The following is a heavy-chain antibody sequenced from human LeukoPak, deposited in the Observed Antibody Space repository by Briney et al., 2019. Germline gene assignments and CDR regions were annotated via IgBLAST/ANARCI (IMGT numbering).Heavy chain of an antibody. CDR2: INHSGST. CDR3: ARGYQQFDP. J-gene: IGHJ5*02. Sequence: SETLSLTCAVYGVSFSGYYWSWVRQPPGKGLECIGEINHSGSTNYNPSLKSRVTISVDTSKNQFSLKLSSVTAADTAVYYCARGYQQFDPWGQGTLVSVSS. CDR1: GVSFSGYY. V-gene: IGHV4-34*01.